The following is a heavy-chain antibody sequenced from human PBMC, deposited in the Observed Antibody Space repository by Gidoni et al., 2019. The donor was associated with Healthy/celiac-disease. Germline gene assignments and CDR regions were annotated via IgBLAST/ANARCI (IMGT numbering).Heavy chain of an antibody. CDR1: GFTFGSDG. J-gene: IGHJ4*02. CDR3: AKARPPSVAAAGNFDY. D-gene: IGHD6-13*01. CDR2: ISGSGSNT. V-gene: IGHV3-23*01. Sequence: EVQLLASGGGLVQPGGSLRLSCAASGFTFGSDGMSWVRQAPGKGLEGVSAISGSGSNTYYADSEKGRFTITRDNSKNTLYLQMNSLRAEDTAVYYCAKARPPSVAAAGNFDYWGQGTLVTVSS.